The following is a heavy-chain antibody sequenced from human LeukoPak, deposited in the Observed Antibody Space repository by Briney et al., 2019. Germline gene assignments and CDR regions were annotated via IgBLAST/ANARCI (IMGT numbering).Heavy chain of an antibody. CDR2: ISYDGSNK. CDR3: ARDRYYGSGSYWFDY. CDR1: GVTFSSYA. D-gene: IGHD3-10*01. Sequence: PGGSLRLSCAASGVTFSSYAMHWVRQAPGKGLEWVAVISYDGSNKYYADSVKGRFTISRDNSKNTLYLQMNSLRAEDTAVYYCARDRYYGSGSYWFDYWGQGTLVTVSS. V-gene: IGHV3-30*04. J-gene: IGHJ4*02.